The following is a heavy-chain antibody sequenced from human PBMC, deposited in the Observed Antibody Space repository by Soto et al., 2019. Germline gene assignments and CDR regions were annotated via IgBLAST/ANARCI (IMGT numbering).Heavy chain of an antibody. J-gene: IGHJ6*02. CDR2: IYYSGST. CDR3: ARHTQGYCSSTSCPSYYYYGMDV. Sequence: SETLSHTRTVSGGSISSERYNWRWARLPPGKRLEWIGSIYYSGSTYYNPSLKSRVTISVDTSKNQFSLKLSSVTAADTAVYYCARHTQGYCSSTSCPSYYYYGMDVWGQGTTVT. CDR1: GGSISSERYN. V-gene: IGHV4-39*01. D-gene: IGHD2-2*01.